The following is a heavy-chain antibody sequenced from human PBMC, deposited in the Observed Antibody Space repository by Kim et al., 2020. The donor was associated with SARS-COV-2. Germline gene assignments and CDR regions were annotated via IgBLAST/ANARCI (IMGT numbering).Heavy chain of an antibody. Sequence: GGSLRLSCAASGFTFSSYGMHWVRQAPGKGLEWVAVISYDGSNKYYADSVKGRFTISRDNSKNTLYLQMNSLRAEDTAVYYCAKEAGDPATRGYSYGYLEYWGQGTLVTVSS. J-gene: IGHJ4*02. CDR3: AKEAGDPATRGYSYGYLEY. CDR1: GFTFSSYG. CDR2: ISYDGSNK. V-gene: IGHV3-30*18. D-gene: IGHD5-18*01.